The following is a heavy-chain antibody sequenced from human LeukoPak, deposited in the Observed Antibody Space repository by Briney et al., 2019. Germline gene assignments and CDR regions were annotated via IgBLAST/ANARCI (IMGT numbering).Heavy chain of an antibody. CDR3: ARGRGYSGSYSIDY. Sequence: GGTLRLSCAASGFTFSSYAMHWVRQAPGKGLEWVAVISYDGSNKYYADSVKGRFTISRDNSKNTLYLQMNSLRAEDTAVYYCARGRGYSGSYSIDYWGQGTLVTISS. CDR2: ISYDGSNK. J-gene: IGHJ4*02. CDR1: GFTFSSYA. V-gene: IGHV3-30-3*01. D-gene: IGHD3-10*01.